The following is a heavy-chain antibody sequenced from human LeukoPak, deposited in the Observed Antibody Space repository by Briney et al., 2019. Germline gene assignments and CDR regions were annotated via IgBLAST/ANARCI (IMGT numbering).Heavy chain of an antibody. CDR3: ARGRSGIVGATPGAFDI. CDR1: GFTFRSYD. D-gene: IGHD1-26*01. CDR2: IGTAGDT. J-gene: IGHJ3*02. V-gene: IGHV3-13*01. Sequence: PGGSLRLSCAGSGFTFRSYDMHWVRQATGKGLEWVSAIGTAGDTYYPGSVKGRFTISRENAKNSLYLQVNSLRAGDTAVYYCARGRSGIVGATPGAFDIWGQGTMVTVSS.